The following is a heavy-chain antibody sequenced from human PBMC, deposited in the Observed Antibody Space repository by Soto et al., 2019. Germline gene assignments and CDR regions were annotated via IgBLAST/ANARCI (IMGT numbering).Heavy chain of an antibody. J-gene: IGHJ6*03. CDR1: GFTFSGYT. Sequence: EVQLVESGGGLVQPGGSLRLSCAASGFTFSGYTMNWVRQAPGKGLEWVSYISRSSGTIYYADSVQGRFTISRDNAKNSLYLQMNRLRAEDTAVYYCAGVRVYGSGSGDYYYYMDVWGKGTQVTVSS. CDR3: AGVRVYGSGSGDYYYYMDV. CDR2: ISRSSGTI. V-gene: IGHV3-48*01. D-gene: IGHD3-10*01.